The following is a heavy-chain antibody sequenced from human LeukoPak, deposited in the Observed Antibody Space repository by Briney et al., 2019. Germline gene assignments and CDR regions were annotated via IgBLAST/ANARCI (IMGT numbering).Heavy chain of an antibody. D-gene: IGHD3-3*01. CDR3: ARGLYDFWSGPDY. J-gene: IGHJ4*02. V-gene: IGHV3-33*01. CDR2: IWYDESNK. Sequence: PEESLRLSCAASGFTFSSYGMHLVRQAPGKGLEWVAVIWYDESNKYYADSVKGRFTIARDNSKNTLYLQMNSLRPEDTAVYYCARGLYDFWSGPDYWGQGTLVTVSS. CDR1: GFTFSSYG.